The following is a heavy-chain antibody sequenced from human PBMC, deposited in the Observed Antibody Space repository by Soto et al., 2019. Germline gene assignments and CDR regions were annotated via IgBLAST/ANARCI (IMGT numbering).Heavy chain of an antibody. J-gene: IGHJ6*02. D-gene: IGHD3-3*02. CDR1: GGTFGNSA. V-gene: IGHV1-69*12. CDR3: ARDKDRQQLGGNYYYGIDV. CDR2: IIPIFPIP. Sequence: QVQLVQSGAEVKKPGSSVTVSCKASGGTFGNSAISWVRQAPGQGLEWMGGIIPIFPIPDYAQKFQGRVRITADESTSTAYMELTSLRSEDTAVYYCARDKDRQQLGGNYYYGIDVWGQGTTVTVSS.